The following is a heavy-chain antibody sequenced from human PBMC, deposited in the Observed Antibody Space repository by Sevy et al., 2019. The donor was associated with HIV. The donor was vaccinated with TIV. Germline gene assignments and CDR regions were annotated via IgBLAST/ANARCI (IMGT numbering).Heavy chain of an antibody. CDR1: GGSISSSSYY. D-gene: IGHD3-22*01. Sequence: SETLSLTCTLSGGSISSSSYYWGWIRQPPGKGLEWIGSIYYSGSTYYNPSLKSRVTISVDTSKNKFSLKLSSVTAADTAVYYCAYDGKVSTYDYYNGLDVWGQGTTVTVSS. V-gene: IGHV4-39*01. CDR3: AYDGKVSTYDYYNGLDV. CDR2: IYYSGST. J-gene: IGHJ6*02.